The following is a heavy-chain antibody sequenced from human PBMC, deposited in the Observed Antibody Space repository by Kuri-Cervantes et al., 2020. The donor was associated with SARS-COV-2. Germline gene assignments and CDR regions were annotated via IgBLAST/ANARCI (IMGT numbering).Heavy chain of an antibody. D-gene: IGHD2-2*01. CDR3: ARVETDCSSSTCYDDY. CDR2: ISYDGSNK. Sequence: GESLKISCAASGFTFSSYAMHWVRQAPGKGLEWVAVISYDGSNKYYADSVKGRFTISRDNSKNTLYLQMNSLRAEDTAMYYCARVETDCSSSTCYDDYWGQGTRVTGYS. J-gene: IGHJ4*02. CDR1: GFTFSSYA. V-gene: IGHV3-30*01.